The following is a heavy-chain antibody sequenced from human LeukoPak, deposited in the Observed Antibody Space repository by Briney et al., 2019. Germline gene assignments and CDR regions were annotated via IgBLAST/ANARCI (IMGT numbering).Heavy chain of an antibody. D-gene: IGHD5-24*01. V-gene: IGHV3-23*01. CDR1: GFTFSSYA. CDR2: IVSSGAGT. CDR3: AKAKFYNLATFDY. J-gene: IGHJ4*02. Sequence: GGSLRLSCAASGFTFSSYAMSWVRQAPGKGLEWVSMIVSSGAGTSNADSVKGRSTISRDNSKNTLYLQMNSLRAEDTAVYYCAKAKFYNLATFDYWGQGALVTVSS.